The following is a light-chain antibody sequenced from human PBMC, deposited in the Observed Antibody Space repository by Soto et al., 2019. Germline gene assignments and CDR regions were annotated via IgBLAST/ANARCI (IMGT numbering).Light chain of an antibody. CDR2: GAS. CDR3: QQYGSSRWT. J-gene: IGKJ1*01. Sequence: EMVLTQSPDTLSLSPGERATLSCRASQSVSSSYLAWYQQKPGQAPRLLIYGASSRATGIPDRFSGSGSGTDFTLTISRLEPEDFAVYYCQQYGSSRWTFGQGTNVDIK. V-gene: IGKV3-20*01. CDR1: QSVSSSY.